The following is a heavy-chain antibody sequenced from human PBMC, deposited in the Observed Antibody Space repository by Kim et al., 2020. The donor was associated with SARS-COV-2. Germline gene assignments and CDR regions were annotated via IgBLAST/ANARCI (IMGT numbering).Heavy chain of an antibody. D-gene: IGHD3-10*01. V-gene: IGHV3-72*01. Sequence: YAASVKGRFIISRDDSKNSLYLQMNSLEIEDTAVYYCARPRGYGSGSYLDYWGHGTLVTVSS. CDR3: ARPRGYGSGSYLDY. J-gene: IGHJ4*01.